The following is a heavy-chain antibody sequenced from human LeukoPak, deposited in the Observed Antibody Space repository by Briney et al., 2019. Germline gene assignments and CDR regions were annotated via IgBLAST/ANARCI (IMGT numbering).Heavy chain of an antibody. CDR3: ARGWQFVGP. CDR2: IHYSGST. Sequence: SETLSLNCTGSGGSICGFYWSWIPPAPGKGLEWIGYIHYSGSTNYNPSLKSRVTISVDTSKNQFSLKLSSLTAADTAVYYCARGWQFVGPWGQGTLVTVPS. J-gene: IGHJ4*02. D-gene: IGHD1-26*01. CDR1: GGSICGFY. V-gene: IGHV4-59*01.